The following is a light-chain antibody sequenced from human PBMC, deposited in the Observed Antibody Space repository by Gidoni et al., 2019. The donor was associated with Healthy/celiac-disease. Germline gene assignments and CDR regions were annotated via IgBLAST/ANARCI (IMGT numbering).Light chain of an antibody. CDR3: QQSYSTPQT. CDR1: QTIDSY. V-gene: IGKV1-39*01. Sequence: DIQMTQSTSSLSASVGDRVTITCRASQTIDSYLNWYQQKPGKAPKLLIYTASSLQSGVPSRFSGSGSGSDFTLTISSLQPEDFATYYCQQSYSTPQTFGQGTKLDIK. CDR2: TAS. J-gene: IGKJ2*01.